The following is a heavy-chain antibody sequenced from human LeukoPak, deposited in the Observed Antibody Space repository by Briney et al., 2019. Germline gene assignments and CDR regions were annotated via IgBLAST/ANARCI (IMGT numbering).Heavy chain of an antibody. D-gene: IGHD4-17*01. CDR1: GGSISSYY. CDR3: ARAYGDYTFDY. CDR2: IYYSGST. Sequence: PSETLSLTCTVSGGSISSYYWSWIRQPPGKGLEWIGYIYYSGSTNYNPSLKSRVTISVDTFKNQFSLKLSSVTAADTAVYYCARAYGDYTFDYWGQGTLVTVSS. J-gene: IGHJ4*02. V-gene: IGHV4-59*01.